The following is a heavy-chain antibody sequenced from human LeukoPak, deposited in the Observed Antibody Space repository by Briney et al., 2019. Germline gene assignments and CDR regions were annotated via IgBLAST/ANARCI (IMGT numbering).Heavy chain of an antibody. CDR3: TRAAYNSGPDY. Sequence: GESLKISCAASGFTFSTYSMNWVRQPPGKGLEWVSYISPTSRDMYYADSVEGRFTISRDNAKNSLYLQVNSLRDEDTAVYFCTRAAYNSGPDYWGQGTLVTVSS. CDR2: ISPTSRDM. CDR1: GFTFSTYS. V-gene: IGHV3-48*02. D-gene: IGHD6-19*01. J-gene: IGHJ4*02.